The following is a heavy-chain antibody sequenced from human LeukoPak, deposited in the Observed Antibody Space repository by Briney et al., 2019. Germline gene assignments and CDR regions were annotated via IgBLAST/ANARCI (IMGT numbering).Heavy chain of an antibody. D-gene: IGHD6-13*01. CDR1: GGSISSYY. V-gene: IGHV4-59*01. J-gene: IGHJ3*02. CDR3: AREKDRYSSSWYGAFDI. Sequence: PSETLSLTCTVSGGSISSYYWSWIRQPPGKGLEWIGYIYYSGSTNYNPSLKSRVTISVDTSKNQFSLKLSSVTAADTAVYYCAREKDRYSSSWYGAFDIWGQGTMVTGSS. CDR2: IYYSGST.